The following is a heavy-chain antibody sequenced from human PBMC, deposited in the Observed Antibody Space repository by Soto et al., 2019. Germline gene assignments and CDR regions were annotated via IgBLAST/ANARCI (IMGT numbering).Heavy chain of an antibody. J-gene: IGHJ3*02. CDR3: ARKVVVVLATSAAAFDI. CDR2: IWSDGSNK. Sequence: PGGALRLSSVAYGFTFSSYGMHWVRQAPGKGLEWVSVIWSDGSNKYYADSVKGRFTISRDNSKNTLSLQMNSLRAEDTAVYYCARKVVVVLATSAAAFDIWGKGT. CDR1: GFTFSSYG. V-gene: IGHV3-33*01. D-gene: IGHD2-15*01.